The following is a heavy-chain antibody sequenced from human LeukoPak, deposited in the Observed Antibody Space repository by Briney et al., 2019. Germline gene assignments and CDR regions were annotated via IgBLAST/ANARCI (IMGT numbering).Heavy chain of an antibody. Sequence: SETLSLTCAVYGGSFSGYYWSWIRQPPGKGLEWIGEINHSGSTNYNPSLKSRVTISVDTSKNQFSLKLSSVTAADTAVYYCARGVPTVVVVAATPVESWFDYWGQGTLVTVSS. J-gene: IGHJ4*02. CDR3: ARGVPTVVVVAATPVESWFDY. CDR1: GGSFSGYY. CDR2: INHSGST. D-gene: IGHD2-15*01. V-gene: IGHV4-34*01.